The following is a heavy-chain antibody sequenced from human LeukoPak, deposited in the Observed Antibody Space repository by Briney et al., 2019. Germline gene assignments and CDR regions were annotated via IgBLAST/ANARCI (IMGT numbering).Heavy chain of an antibody. V-gene: IGHV3-23*01. D-gene: IGHD3-22*01. J-gene: IGHJ3*02. CDR3: VKDEYSFGYDAFDI. Sequence: GGSLRLSCAASGFTFNNHGLNWVRQAPGKGLAWVSAISGTGDNTYYADSVKGRFTISRDNSKNTLYLQMNSLSADDTAVYYCVKDEYSFGYDAFDIWGQGTMVTVSS. CDR1: GFTFNNHG. CDR2: ISGTGDNT.